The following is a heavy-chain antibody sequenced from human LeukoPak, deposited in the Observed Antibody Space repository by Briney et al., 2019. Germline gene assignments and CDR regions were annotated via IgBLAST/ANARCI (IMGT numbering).Heavy chain of an antibody. Sequence: GGSLRLSCAASGFTVSSNYMSWVRQAPGKGLEWVSVIYSGGSTYYADSVKGRFTISRDNSKNTLYLQMNSLRAEDTAVYYCARLDRSLQDSGWSTFDYWGQGTLVTVSS. CDR3: ARLDRSLQDSGWSTFDY. CDR1: GFTVSSNY. D-gene: IGHD6-19*01. CDR2: IYSGGST. V-gene: IGHV3-53*01. J-gene: IGHJ4*02.